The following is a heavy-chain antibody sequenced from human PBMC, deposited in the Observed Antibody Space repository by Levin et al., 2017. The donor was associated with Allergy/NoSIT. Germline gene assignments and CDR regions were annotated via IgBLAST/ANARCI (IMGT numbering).Heavy chain of an antibody. D-gene: IGHD2-15*01. CDR1: GFTFSDHY. V-gene: IGHV3-72*01. Sequence: GGSLRLSCAASGFTFSDHYMDWVRQTPGKGLEWVGRSRNKANSYTTEYAASVKGRFTISRDDSKNALYLQMNSLKTEDTAVYYCARVGPPGYYCMDVWGQGTTVTVSS. J-gene: IGHJ6*02. CDR3: ARVGPPGYYCMDV. CDR2: SRNKANSYTT.